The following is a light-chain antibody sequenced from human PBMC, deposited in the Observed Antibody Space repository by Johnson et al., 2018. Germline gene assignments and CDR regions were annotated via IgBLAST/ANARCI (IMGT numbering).Light chain of an antibody. J-gene: IGLJ1*01. CDR3: GTWDSSLSAGNV. CDR2: DNN. V-gene: IGLV1-51*01. Sequence: QSVLTQPPSVSAAPGQKVTISCSGSSSNIGNNYVSWYQQLPGTAPKLLIYDNNKRPSGIPDRFSGSKSGTSATLGINGLQPGDEADYYCGTWDSSLSAGNVFGTGTKVTVL. CDR1: SSNIGNNY.